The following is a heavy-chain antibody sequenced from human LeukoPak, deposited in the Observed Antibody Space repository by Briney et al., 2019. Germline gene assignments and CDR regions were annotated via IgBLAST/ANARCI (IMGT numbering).Heavy chain of an antibody. CDR2: INTNTGNP. D-gene: IGHD3-10*01. CDR1: GYTFTSYD. J-gene: IGHJ5*02. Sequence: ASVTVSCKASGYTFTSYDINWVRQAPGQGREGMGWINTNTGNPTYAQGFTGRFVFSLDTSVSTAYLQISSLKAGDTAVYYCARSTIAAWFGVGWFDPWGQGTLVTVSA. CDR3: ARSTIAAWFGVGWFDP. V-gene: IGHV7-4-1*02.